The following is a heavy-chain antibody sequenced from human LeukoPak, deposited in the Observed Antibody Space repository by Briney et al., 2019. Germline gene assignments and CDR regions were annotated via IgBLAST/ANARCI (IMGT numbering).Heavy chain of an antibody. J-gene: IGHJ5*02. CDR2: INSDGSST. CDR1: GFTFSSYW. V-gene: IGHV3-74*01. CDR3: ASSGYFNWFDR. D-gene: IGHD3-22*01. Sequence: PGGSLRLSCAASGFTFSSYWMHWVRQAPGKGLVWVSRINSDGSSTSYADSVKGRFTISRDNAKNTLYLQMNSLRAEDTAVYYCASSGYFNWFDRWGQGTLVTVSS.